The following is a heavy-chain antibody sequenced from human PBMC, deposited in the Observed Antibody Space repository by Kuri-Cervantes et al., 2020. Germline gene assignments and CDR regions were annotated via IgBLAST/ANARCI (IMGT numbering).Heavy chain of an antibody. CDR2: INSDGSTA. Sequence: GGSLRLSCVASGLTFTNYWVHWVRQAPGKGLVWLSRINSDGSTANYAESVKGRFTISRDNAKNSLYLQMNSLRAEDTAVYYCARAMAYSSSHWGQGTLVTVSS. D-gene: IGHD6-19*01. CDR3: ARAMAYSSSH. CDR1: GLTFTNYW. J-gene: IGHJ4*02. V-gene: IGHV3-74*01.